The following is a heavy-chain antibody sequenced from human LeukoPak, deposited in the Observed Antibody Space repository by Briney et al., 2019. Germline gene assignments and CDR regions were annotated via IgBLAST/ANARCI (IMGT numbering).Heavy chain of an antibody. D-gene: IGHD6-19*01. CDR1: GFTFSSYA. J-gene: IGHJ4*02. V-gene: IGHV3-23*01. Sequence: GGSLRLSCAASGFTFSSYAITWVRQAPGKGLEWVSAISGSGVSTYYADSVKGRFTISRDNSKNTVYLQMNSLRVEDTGVYYCAKDLPYSSGWYDPLDYWGQGTLVTVSS. CDR2: ISGSGVST. CDR3: AKDLPYSSGWYDPLDY.